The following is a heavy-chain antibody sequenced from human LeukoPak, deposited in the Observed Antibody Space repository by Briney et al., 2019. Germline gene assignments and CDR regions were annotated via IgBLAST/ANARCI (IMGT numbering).Heavy chain of an antibody. D-gene: IGHD3-16*01. Sequence: SETLSLTCTVSGGSISSGDYYWSWIRQPPGKGLEWIGYIYYSGSTYYNPSLKSRVTISVDTSKNQFSLKLSSVTAADTAVYYCARPNIVDYVTGAFDIWGQGTMVTVSS. CDR2: IYYSGST. CDR1: GGSISSGDYY. CDR3: ARPNIVDYVTGAFDI. J-gene: IGHJ3*02. V-gene: IGHV4-30-4*08.